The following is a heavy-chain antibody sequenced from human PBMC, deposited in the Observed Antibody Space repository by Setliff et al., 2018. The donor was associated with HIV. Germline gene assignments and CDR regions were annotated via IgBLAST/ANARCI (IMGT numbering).Heavy chain of an antibody. CDR2: INQDGSAK. CDR1: GFTFSSYS. V-gene: IGHV3-7*01. CDR3: AACSGDCK. J-gene: IGHJ4*02. D-gene: IGHD2-21*02. Sequence: PGGSLRLSCAASGFTFSSYSMNWVRQAPGKGLEWLANINQDGSAKNYVDSVKGRFTISRDNAENSLYLQMSSLRAEDTAVYYCAACSGDCKWGQGTLVTVSS.